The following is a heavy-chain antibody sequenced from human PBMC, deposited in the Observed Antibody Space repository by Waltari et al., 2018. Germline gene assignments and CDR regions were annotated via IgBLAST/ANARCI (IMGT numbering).Heavy chain of an antibody. CDR3: ARDRGRVGVATTVVISV. V-gene: IGHV1-2*02. CDR1: GYTFTGYY. D-gene: IGHD4-17*01. Sequence: QVQLVQSGAEVKKPGASVKVSCKASGYTFTGYYIHWVRQAPGQGLEWMGWINPKSGGTKYAQKFQGRVTMTRDTSISTAYMELSRLRSDDTAVYYCARDRGRVGVATTVVISVWGQGTLVTVSS. CDR2: INPKSGGT. J-gene: IGHJ4*02.